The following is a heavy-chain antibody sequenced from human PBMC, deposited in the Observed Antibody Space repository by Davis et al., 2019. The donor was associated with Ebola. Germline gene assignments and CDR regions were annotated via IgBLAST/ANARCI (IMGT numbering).Heavy chain of an antibody. V-gene: IGHV3-7*04. D-gene: IGHD2-15*01. CDR1: GFTFSSYW. CDR2: IKQDGSEK. J-gene: IGHJ4*02. Sequence: GESLKISCVASGFTFSSYWMNWVRQAPGKGLEWVANIKQDGSEKYYVDSVKGRFSISRDNARNSLYLQMNSLRDEDTAVYYCARGRYCDYWGQGTLVTVSS. CDR3: ARGRYCDY.